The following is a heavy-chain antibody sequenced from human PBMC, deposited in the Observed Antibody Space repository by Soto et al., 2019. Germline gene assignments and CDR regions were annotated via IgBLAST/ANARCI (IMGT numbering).Heavy chain of an antibody. CDR1: GFTFSSYS. V-gene: IGHV3-48*01. CDR2: ISSSSSTI. CDR3: ARDLNYYGWGRLYGMDV. J-gene: IGHJ6*02. D-gene: IGHD3-10*01. Sequence: EVQLVESGGGLVQPGGSLRLSCAASGFTFSSYSMNWVRQAPGKGLEWVSYISSSSSTIYYADSVKGRFTISRDNAKNALYLQMNSLRAEDTAVYYCARDLNYYGWGRLYGMDVWGQGTTVTVSS.